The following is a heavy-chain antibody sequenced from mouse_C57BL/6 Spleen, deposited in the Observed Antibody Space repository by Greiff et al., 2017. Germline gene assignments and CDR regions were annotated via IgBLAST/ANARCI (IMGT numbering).Heavy chain of an antibody. CDR3: ARDREIDYFDY. CDR2: ISDGGSYT. V-gene: IGHV5-4*01. CDR1: GFTFSSYA. Sequence: EVQLMESGGGLVKPGGSLKLSCAASGFTFSSYAMSWVRQTPEKRLEWVATISDGGSYTYYPDNVKGRFTISRDNAKNNLYLQMSHLKSEDTAMYYCARDREIDYFDYWGQGTTLTVSS. J-gene: IGHJ2*01.